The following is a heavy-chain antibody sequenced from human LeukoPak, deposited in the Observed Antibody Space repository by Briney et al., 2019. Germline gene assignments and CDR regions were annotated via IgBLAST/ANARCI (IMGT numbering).Heavy chain of an antibody. Sequence: GGSLRLSCAASTFTFSSYDMSWVRPAPGKGLEWVSAISGSGGSTSYADSVKGRFTISRDNSNNTLYLQMNSLRAEDTAVYYCAKARYYYDSSVPYYFDYWGQGTLVTVSS. V-gene: IGHV3-23*01. J-gene: IGHJ4*02. D-gene: IGHD3-22*01. CDR1: TFTFSSYD. CDR3: AKARYYYDSSVPYYFDY. CDR2: ISGSGGST.